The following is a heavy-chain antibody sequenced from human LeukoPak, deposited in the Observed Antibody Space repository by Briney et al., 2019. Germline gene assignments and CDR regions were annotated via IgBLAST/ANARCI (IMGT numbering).Heavy chain of an antibody. J-gene: IGHJ4*02. CDR1: GFTFSSYG. CDR3: AKFSPYFDY. V-gene: IGHV3-23*01. CDR2: ISGSGGST. Sequence: GGSLRLSCAASGFTFSSYGINWVRQAPGKELEWVSAISGSGGSTYYADSVKGRFTISRDNSKNTLYLQMNSLRAEDTAVYYCAKFSPYFDYWGQGTLVTVSS.